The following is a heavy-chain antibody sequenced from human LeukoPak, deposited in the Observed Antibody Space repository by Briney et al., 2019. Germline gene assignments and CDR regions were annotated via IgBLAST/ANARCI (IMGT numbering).Heavy chain of an antibody. CDR2: INSDGTST. D-gene: IGHD2/OR15-2a*01. J-gene: IGHJ4*02. Sequence: GGSLTLSCAASGFTFSSYWMHWVRQAPGKGLVWVSRINSDGTSTMFADSVKGRFTISRDNAKSTLYLQMNSLRAEDTAVYYCATAQRYTSFSSDFDYWGQGTLVTVSS. CDR3: ATAQRYTSFSSDFDY. CDR1: GFTFSSYW. V-gene: IGHV3-74*03.